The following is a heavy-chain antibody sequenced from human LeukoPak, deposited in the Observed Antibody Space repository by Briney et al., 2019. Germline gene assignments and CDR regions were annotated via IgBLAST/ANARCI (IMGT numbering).Heavy chain of an antibody. CDR3: ARRPIRIAVAGTFDY. Sequence: PGGSLRLSCAASGFTFSSYAMSWVRQAPGKGLEWVSAISGSGGSTYYADSVKGRLTISRDNSKNTLYLQMNSLRAEDTAVYYCARRPIRIAVAGTFDYWGQGTLVTVSS. J-gene: IGHJ4*02. CDR2: ISGSGGST. V-gene: IGHV3-23*01. D-gene: IGHD6-19*01. CDR1: GFTFSSYA.